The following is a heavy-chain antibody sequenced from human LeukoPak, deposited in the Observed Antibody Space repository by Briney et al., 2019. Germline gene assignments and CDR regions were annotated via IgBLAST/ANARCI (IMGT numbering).Heavy chain of an antibody. J-gene: IGHJ4*02. CDR2: IIPIFGTA. Sequence: ASVKVSCKASGGTFSSYAISWVRQAPGQGLEWMGGIIPIFGTANYAQKFQGRVTITADESTSTAYMELSRLRSEDMAVYYCASGKNWFFDYWGQGTLVTVSS. CDR1: GGTFSSYA. D-gene: IGHD3-10*01. CDR3: ASGKNWFFDY. V-gene: IGHV1-69*13.